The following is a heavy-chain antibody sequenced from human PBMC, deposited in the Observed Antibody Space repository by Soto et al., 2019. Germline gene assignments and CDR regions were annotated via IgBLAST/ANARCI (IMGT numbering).Heavy chain of an antibody. V-gene: IGHV1-3*01. Sequence: ASVKVSCKASGYTFTSYAMHWVRQAPGQRLEWMGWINAGNGNTKYSQKFQGRVTITRDTSASTAYMELSSLRSEDTAVYYCARDSIVVVTALDYWGQGTLVTVS. CDR3: ARDSIVVVTALDY. J-gene: IGHJ4*02. CDR2: INAGNGNT. CDR1: GYTFTSYA. D-gene: IGHD2-21*02.